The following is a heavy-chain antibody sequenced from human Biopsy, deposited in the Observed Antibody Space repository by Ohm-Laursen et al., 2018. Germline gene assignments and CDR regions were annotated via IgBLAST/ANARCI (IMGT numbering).Heavy chain of an antibody. J-gene: IGHJ6*02. V-gene: IGHV4-59*07. D-gene: IGHD2-2*01. CDR2: VYASKTT. CDR3: ARGLVGTGTSSPSWGLSDTCYCCYGMDV. CDR1: SDTINNFF. Sequence: SHTLSCTGTVSSDTINNFFWSCLPQRTGQGLEWIVYVYASKTTNYTPSLERRVTISVDMTKNQFPLKLIPMTAADTAVYFCARGLVGTGTSSPSWGLSDTCYCCYGMDVWGQGTTVTVSS.